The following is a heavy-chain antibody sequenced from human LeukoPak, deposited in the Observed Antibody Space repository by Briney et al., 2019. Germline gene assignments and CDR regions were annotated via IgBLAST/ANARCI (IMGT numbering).Heavy chain of an antibody. Sequence: PETLSLTCTVSGGSISSYYSSWIRQPPGKGLEWIGYIYYSGYTNYNPSLKSRVTISVDTSKNQFSLKLSSVTAADTAVYYCARTTMVRGTYYMDVWGKGTTVTISS. CDR3: ARTTMVRGTYYMDV. D-gene: IGHD3-10*01. CDR2: IYYSGYT. CDR1: GGSISSYY. V-gene: IGHV4-59*13. J-gene: IGHJ6*03.